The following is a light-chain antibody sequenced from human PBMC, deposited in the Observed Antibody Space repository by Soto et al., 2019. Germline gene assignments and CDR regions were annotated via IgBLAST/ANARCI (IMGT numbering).Light chain of an antibody. J-gene: IGKJ2*01. CDR3: KQTSAFPRT. V-gene: IGKV1-12*01. CDR1: RDISNS. Sequence: DIQMTQSPSSVSASVGDRLTITCQASRDISNSLAWYQQTPGKAPKLLLRGASSLHRGVPSRFSGGGAGTEFTLTISSLQPEDFATYYCKQTSAFPRTFGQGTKVDVK. CDR2: GAS.